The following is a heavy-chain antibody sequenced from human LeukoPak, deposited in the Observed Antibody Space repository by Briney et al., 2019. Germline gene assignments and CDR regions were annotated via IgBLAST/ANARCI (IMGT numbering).Heavy chain of an antibody. CDR2: IRTGGGAT. J-gene: IGHJ3*01. Sequence: GGSLRLSCAASGFTLKKNARHWFGRPQGKGLEWASIIRTGGGATNYADSVKGRFTISRDNSKSTLYLQMSSLRAEDTATYYCSRDLNGDHVGAFDFWGQGTLVTVSS. D-gene: IGHD4-17*01. CDR1: GFTLKKNA. CDR3: SRDLNGDHVGAFDF. V-gene: IGHV3-23*01.